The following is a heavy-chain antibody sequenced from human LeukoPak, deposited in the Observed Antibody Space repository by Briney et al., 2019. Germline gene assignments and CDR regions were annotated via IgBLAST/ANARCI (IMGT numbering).Heavy chain of an antibody. CDR2: IYDSGST. V-gene: IGHV4-61*01. Sequence: SETLSLTCTVPGGSISTSSYYWSWIRQPPGKGLEWIGYIYDSGSTNYNPSLKSRVTMSVDTSKNQFSLKLSSVTAADTAVYYCARDFWELRGEGYNWFDPWGQGTLVTVSS. D-gene: IGHD1-26*01. CDR1: GGSISTSSYY. CDR3: ARDFWELRGEGYNWFDP. J-gene: IGHJ5*02.